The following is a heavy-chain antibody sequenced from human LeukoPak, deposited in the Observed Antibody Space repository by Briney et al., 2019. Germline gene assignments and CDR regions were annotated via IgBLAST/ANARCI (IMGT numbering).Heavy chain of an antibody. CDR1: GFTFSSYW. CDR3: VNLAGRFLPDY. CDR2: INSDGSST. Sequence: GGSLRLSCAASGFTFSSYWMHWVRQAPGKGLVWVSRINSDGSSTSYADSVKGRFTISRDNAKNTLYLQMNSLRAEDTAVYYCVNLAGRFLPDYWGQGTLVTVSS. J-gene: IGHJ4*02. V-gene: IGHV3-74*01. D-gene: IGHD7-27*01.